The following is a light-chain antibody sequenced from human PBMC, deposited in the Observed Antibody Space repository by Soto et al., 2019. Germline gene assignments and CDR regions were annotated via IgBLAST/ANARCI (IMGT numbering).Light chain of an antibody. CDR1: ELGDKY. CDR2: QDT. CDR3: QAWDFSTANYV. Sequence: SSELTQPPSVSVSPGQTASISCSGDELGDKYVCWYQQKPGQSPVLVIYQDTKRPSGIPERFSGSNSGNTATLIISGTQAMDEADYYCQAWDFSTANYVFGTGTQLTVL. V-gene: IGLV3-1*01. J-gene: IGLJ1*01.